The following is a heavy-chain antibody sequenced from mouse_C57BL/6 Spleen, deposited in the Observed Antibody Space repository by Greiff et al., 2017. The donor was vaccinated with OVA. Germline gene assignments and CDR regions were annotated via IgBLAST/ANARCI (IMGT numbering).Heavy chain of an antibody. D-gene: IGHD4-1*02. Sequence: QVQLKQSGPELVKPGASVKISCKASGYAFSSSWMNWVKQRPGKGLEWIGRIYPGDGDTNYNGKFKGKATLTADKSSSTAYMQLSSLTSEDSAVYFCASFNWDWYFDVWGTGTTVTVSS. CDR1: GYAFSSSW. CDR3: ASFNWDWYFDV. CDR2: IYPGDGDT. V-gene: IGHV1-82*01. J-gene: IGHJ1*03.